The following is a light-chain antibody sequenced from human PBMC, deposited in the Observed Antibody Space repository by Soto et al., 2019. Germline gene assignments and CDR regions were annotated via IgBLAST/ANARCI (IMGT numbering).Light chain of an antibody. CDR2: EVS. Sequence: QSALTQPASVSGSPGQSITISCTGSSSDVGSYTLVSWYQQHPSKVPKLMIYEVSKRPSGVSVRFSGSRSGNTASLTISGLQAEDEADYLCWSYAGSFTYVFGTGTKVTVL. CDR3: WSYAGSFTYV. V-gene: IGLV2-23*02. CDR1: SSDVGSYTL. J-gene: IGLJ1*01.